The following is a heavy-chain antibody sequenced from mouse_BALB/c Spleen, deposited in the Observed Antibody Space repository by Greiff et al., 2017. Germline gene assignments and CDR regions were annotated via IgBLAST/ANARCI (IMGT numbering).Heavy chain of an antibody. V-gene: IGHV5-17*02. CDR3: ARAGSYYFDY. D-gene: IGHD4-1*01. Sequence: EVQLVESGGGLVQPGGSRKLSCAASGFTFSSFGMHWVRQAPEKGLEWVAYISSGSSTIYYADTVKGRFTISRDNPKNTLFLQMTSLRSDDTAMYYCARAGSYYFDYWGQGTTLTVSS. CDR2: ISSGSSTI. CDR1: GFTFSSFG. J-gene: IGHJ2*01.